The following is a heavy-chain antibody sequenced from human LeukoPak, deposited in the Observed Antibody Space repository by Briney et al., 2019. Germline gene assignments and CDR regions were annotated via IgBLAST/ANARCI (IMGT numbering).Heavy chain of an antibody. CDR3: ARHGDYYDSSGYLYYFDY. CDR1: GGTFSSYA. V-gene: IGHV1-69*05. CDR2: IIPIFGTA. J-gene: IGHJ4*02. D-gene: IGHD3-22*01. Sequence: ASVKVSCKASGGTFSSYAISWVRQAPGQGLEWMGGIIPIFGTANYAQKFQGRVTITTDESTSTAYMELSGLRSEDTAVYYCARHGDYYDSSGYLYYFDYWGQGTLVTVSS.